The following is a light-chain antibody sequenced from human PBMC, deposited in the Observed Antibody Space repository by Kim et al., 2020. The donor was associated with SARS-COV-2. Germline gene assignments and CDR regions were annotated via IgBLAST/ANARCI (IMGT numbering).Light chain of an antibody. J-gene: IGLJ3*02. V-gene: IGLV10-54*01. Sequence: QAGLTQPPSVSKGLRQTATLTCTGNRNNVGNQGAAWLQQHQGHPPKLLSYRNNNRPSGISERLSASRSGSTASLTITGLQPEDEADYYCLAWDTSLSAWVFGGGTQLTVL. CDR2: RNN. CDR1: RNNVGNQG. CDR3: LAWDTSLSAWV.